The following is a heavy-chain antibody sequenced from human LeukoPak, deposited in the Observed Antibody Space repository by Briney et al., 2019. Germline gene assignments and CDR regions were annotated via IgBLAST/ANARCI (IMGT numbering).Heavy chain of an antibody. Sequence: EASVKVSCKASGYTFTSYAMHWVRQAPGQRLEWMGWINAGNGNTKYSQKFLGRVTITRDTSASTAYMELSSLRSEDTAVYYCARDLVPVYCSSTSCYDDYYYGMDVWGQGTTVTVSS. CDR3: ARDLVPVYCSSTSCYDDYYYGMDV. V-gene: IGHV1-3*01. CDR1: GYTFTSYA. J-gene: IGHJ6*02. D-gene: IGHD2-2*01. CDR2: INAGNGNT.